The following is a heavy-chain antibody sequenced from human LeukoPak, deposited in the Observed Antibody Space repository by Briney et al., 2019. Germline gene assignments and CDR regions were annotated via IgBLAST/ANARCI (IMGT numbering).Heavy chain of an antibody. CDR2: IYPADSDT. J-gene: IGHJ4*02. D-gene: IGHD6-19*01. V-gene: IGHV5-51*01. CDR3: TVAVAGTRAPGY. Sequence: GESLKISCKGSGXSFSSYWIGWVRQMPGKGLEWMGIIYPADSDTRYSPPFRGQVTISADKSITTAYLQWSSLKASDTAMYYCTVAVAGTRAPGYWGQGTLVTVSS. CDR1: GXSFSSYW.